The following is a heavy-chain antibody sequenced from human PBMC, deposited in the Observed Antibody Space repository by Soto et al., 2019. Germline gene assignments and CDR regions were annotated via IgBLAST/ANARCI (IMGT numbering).Heavy chain of an antibody. Sequence: QVQLQESGPGLVEPSQTLSLTCTVSGGSISSGGYDWSWMRQHPGKGLEWIGYISYSGSSYYNPSFKTRVTISVDSCESRSALKLTLVTAADTAVYYCAQRKQNYYGMDIWGHGTTVTVSS. J-gene: IGHJ6*02. CDR1: GGSISSGGYD. CDR3: AQRKQNYYGMDI. V-gene: IGHV4-31*03. CDR2: ISYSGSS.